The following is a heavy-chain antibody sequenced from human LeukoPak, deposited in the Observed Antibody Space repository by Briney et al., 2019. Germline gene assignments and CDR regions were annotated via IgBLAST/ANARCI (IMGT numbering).Heavy chain of an antibody. CDR3: ARGAERYCSSTSCYTDY. CDR2: ISSSSSYI. Sequence: GGSLRLSCAASGFTFSSYSMNWVRQAPGKGLEWVSSISSSSSYIYYADSVKGRFTISGDNAKNSLYLQMNSLRAEDTAVYYCARGAERYCSSTSCYTDYWGQGTLVTVSS. J-gene: IGHJ4*02. CDR1: GFTFSSYS. V-gene: IGHV3-21*01. D-gene: IGHD2-2*02.